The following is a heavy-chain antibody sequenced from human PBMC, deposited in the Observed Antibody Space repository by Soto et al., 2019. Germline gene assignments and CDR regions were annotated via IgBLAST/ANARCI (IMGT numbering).Heavy chain of an antibody. D-gene: IGHD2-2*01. V-gene: IGHV4-34*01. CDR2: INHSGST. CDR1: GGSFSGYY. CDR3: ARVGKAIVPAANRTRNWFDP. Sequence: QVQLQQWGAGLLKPSETLSLTCAVYGGSFSGYYWSWIRQPPGKGLEWIGEINHSGSTNYNPSLKTRVTISVDTSKNQFSLKLSSVTAADTAVYYCARVGKAIVPAANRTRNWFDPWGQGTLVTVSS. J-gene: IGHJ5*02.